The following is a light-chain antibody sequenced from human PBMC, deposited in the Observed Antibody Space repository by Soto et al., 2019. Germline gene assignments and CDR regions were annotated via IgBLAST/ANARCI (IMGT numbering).Light chain of an antibody. CDR2: DAS. CDR3: QQRKNWPPIT. J-gene: IGKJ5*01. V-gene: IGKV3-11*01. CDR1: QSIRIY. Sequence: EVVLTQSPATLSLSPGDRATLSCRASQSIRIYLAWYQQKPGQHPRLLIYDASNRATGIPARFIGSGSGTDFTLTISSLEPEDFAVYYCQQRKNWPPITFGQGTRLDIK.